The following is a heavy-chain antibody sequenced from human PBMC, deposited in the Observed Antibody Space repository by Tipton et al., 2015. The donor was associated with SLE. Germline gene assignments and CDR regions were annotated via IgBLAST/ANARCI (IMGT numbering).Heavy chain of an antibody. V-gene: IGHV4-59*01. CDR2: IYYSVST. CDR1: GGSISSYY. J-gene: IGHJ3*02. D-gene: IGHD3-3*01. CDR3: ARDGFWSAQGAFDI. Sequence: LRLSCTVSGGSISSYYWSWIRQPPGKGLEWIGYIYYSVSTNYNPSLKSRVTISVDTSKNQFSLKLSSVTAADTAVYYCARDGFWSAQGAFDIWGQGTMVTVSS.